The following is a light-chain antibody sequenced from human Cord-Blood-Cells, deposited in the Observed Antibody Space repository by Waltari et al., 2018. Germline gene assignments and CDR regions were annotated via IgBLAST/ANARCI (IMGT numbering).Light chain of an antibody. CDR2: GAS. CDR1: QSVSSN. CDR3: QQYNNWPFT. V-gene: IGKV3-15*01. J-gene: IGKJ3*01. Sequence: EIVMTQSPATLSVSPGERDTLSCRASQSVSSNLAWYQQKPGQAPRLLIYGASTRATGSPARFSGSGSGTEFTLTISSLQSEDFAVYYCQQYNNWPFTFGPGTKVDIK.